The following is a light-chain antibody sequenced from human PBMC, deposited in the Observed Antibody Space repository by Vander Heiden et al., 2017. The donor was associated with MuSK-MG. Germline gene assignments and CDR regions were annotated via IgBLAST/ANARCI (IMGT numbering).Light chain of an antibody. Sequence: QSVLTQPPSASGTTGHGVTISCSGSSSTIGSNYVYWYQQLPGTAPKLLIHRTNQRPSGVPDRFSCSKSRTSASLASWGLRSEDEADYYCAAWDDSLSGWVFGGGTKLTVI. CDR3: AAWDDSLSGWV. CDR2: RTN. J-gene: IGLJ3*02. CDR1: SSTIGSNY. V-gene: IGLV1-47*01.